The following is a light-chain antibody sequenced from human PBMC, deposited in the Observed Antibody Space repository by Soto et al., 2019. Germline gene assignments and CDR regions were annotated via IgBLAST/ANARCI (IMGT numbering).Light chain of an antibody. CDR2: GAS. CDR1: QSVDRNY. V-gene: IGKV3-20*01. CDR3: HQYGLSPPYT. Sequence: EIVLTQSPGTLSLSPGARATLSCRASQSVDRNYLAWYQHKPGQAPRLLIYGASTRATGIPDRFSGSGSGTDFPLTISRLEPEDFAVYYCHQYGLSPPYTFGPGTKVDIK. J-gene: IGKJ3*01.